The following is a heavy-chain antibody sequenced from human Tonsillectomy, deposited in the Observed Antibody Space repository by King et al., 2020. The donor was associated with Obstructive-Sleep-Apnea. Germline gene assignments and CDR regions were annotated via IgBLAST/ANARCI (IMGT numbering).Heavy chain of an antibody. J-gene: IGHJ4*02. CDR1: GFTFSSYS. Sequence: VQLVESGGGLVQPGGSLRLSCAASGFTFSSYSMNWVRQAPGKGLEWVSYISSSSSTIYYAESVKGRFTISKDNAKNSLYLQMNSLRAEDTAGYYCARGPGGATFDYWGQGTLVTVSS. V-gene: IGHV3-48*04. CDR2: ISSSSSTI. D-gene: IGHD3-16*01. CDR3: ARGPGGATFDY.